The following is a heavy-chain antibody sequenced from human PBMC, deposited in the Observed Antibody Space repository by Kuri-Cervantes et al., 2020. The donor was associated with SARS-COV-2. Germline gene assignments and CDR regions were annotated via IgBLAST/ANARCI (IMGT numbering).Heavy chain of an antibody. CDR3: AGGYYYDSSGPVLRYYFDY. J-gene: IGHJ4*02. D-gene: IGHD3-22*01. CDR1: GGSFSGYY. CDR2: INHSGST. Sequence: SQTLSLTCAVYGGSFSGYYWSWIRQPPGKGLEWIGEINHSGSTNYNPSLKSRVTISVDTSKNQFSLKLCSVTAADTAVYYCAGGYYYDSSGPVLRYYFDYWGQGTLVTVSS. V-gene: IGHV4-34*01.